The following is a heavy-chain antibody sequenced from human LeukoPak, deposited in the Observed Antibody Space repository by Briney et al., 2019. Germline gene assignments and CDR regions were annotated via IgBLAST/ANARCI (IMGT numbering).Heavy chain of an antibody. J-gene: IGHJ6*02. D-gene: IGHD3-3*01. CDR2: ISYDGSNK. CDR3: AKDLVRFLEWSPSYYYGMNV. Sequence: HPGGSLRLSCAASGFTFSSYGMHWVRQAPGKGLEWVAVISYDGSNKYYADSVKGRFTISRDNSKSTLYLQMNSLRAEDTAVYYCAKDLVRFLEWSPSYYYGMNVWGQGTTVTVSS. V-gene: IGHV3-30*18. CDR1: GFTFSSYG.